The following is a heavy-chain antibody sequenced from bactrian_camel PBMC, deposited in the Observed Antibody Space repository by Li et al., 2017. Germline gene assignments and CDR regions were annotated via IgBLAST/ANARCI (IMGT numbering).Heavy chain of an antibody. D-gene: IGHD2*01. Sequence: VQLVESGGGSVQAGGSLRLSCAASGFTFSSYTMTWVRQAPGKGLEWVSHISSDGRVTYYADSVKGRFTMSRDNAKSMLYLQLNSLKGDDTAMYYCSAAKGILSTNGLGAYWGQGTQVTVS. J-gene: IGHJ4*01. CDR3: SAAKGILSTNGLGAY. V-gene: IGHV3S31*01. CDR1: GFTFSSYT. CDR2: ISSDGRVT.